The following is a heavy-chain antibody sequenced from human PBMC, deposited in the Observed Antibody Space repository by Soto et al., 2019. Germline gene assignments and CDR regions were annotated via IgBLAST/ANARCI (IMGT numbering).Heavy chain of an antibody. J-gene: IGHJ4*02. CDR1: GFIFNDFA. D-gene: IGHD5-18*01. CDR3: AKATTATDGPFYY. Sequence: PGGSLRLSCAASGFIFNDFAMHWVRQAPGKGLEWVSGITWNSGSVGYADSVKGRFTISRDNARNSLYLQMNRLGAEDTAFYYCAKATTATDGPFYYWGQGALVTVSS. V-gene: IGHV3-9*01. CDR2: ITWNSGSV.